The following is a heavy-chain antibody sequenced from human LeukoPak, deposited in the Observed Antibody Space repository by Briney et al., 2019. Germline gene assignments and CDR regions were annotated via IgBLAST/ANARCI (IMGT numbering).Heavy chain of an antibody. CDR2: ISYDGTNK. Sequence: GGSLRLSCAGSGFIFSNYVMHWVRQAPGKGLEWVSVISYDGTNKYYADSVKGRFTISRDNAKNTLDLQMSSLRAEDTAVYYCARDKGLYYDSSGYVSTLDYWGQGTLVTVSS. D-gene: IGHD3-22*01. CDR1: GFIFSNYV. CDR3: ARDKGLYYDSSGYVSTLDY. J-gene: IGHJ4*02. V-gene: IGHV3-30-3*01.